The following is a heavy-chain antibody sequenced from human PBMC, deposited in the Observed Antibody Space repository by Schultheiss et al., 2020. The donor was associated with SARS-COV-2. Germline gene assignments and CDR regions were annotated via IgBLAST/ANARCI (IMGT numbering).Heavy chain of an antibody. Sequence: GGSLRLSCKGSGYSFTSYWIGWVRQMPGKGLEWMGIIYPGDSDTRYSPSFQGQVTISADKSISTAYLQWSSLKASDTAMYYCARGREAVAGILDYWGQGTLVTVSS. D-gene: IGHD6-19*01. CDR2: IYPGDSDT. CDR1: GYSFTSYW. CDR3: ARGREAVAGILDY. J-gene: IGHJ4*02. V-gene: IGHV5-51*01.